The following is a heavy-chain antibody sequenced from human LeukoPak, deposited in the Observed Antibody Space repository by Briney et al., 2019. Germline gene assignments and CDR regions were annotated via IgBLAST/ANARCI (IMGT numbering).Heavy chain of an antibody. CDR3: AELGITMIGGV. Sequence: GGSLRLSCAASGFTFSSYSMNWVRQAPGKGLEWVSSITTSSSYIYYADSVKGRFTISRDNAKNSLYLHMNSLRAEDTAVYYCAELGITMIGGVWGKGTTVTISS. D-gene: IGHD3-10*02. V-gene: IGHV3-21*01. CDR1: GFTFSSYS. CDR2: ITTSSSYI. J-gene: IGHJ6*04.